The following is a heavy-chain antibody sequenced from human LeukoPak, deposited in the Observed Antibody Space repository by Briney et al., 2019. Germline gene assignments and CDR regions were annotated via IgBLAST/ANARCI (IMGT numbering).Heavy chain of an antibody. V-gene: IGHV1-18*01. CDR3: ARDGSDIVVVPAAEKTYYYYGMDV. CDR1: GYTFTSYG. J-gene: IGHJ6*02. Sequence: ASVKVSCKASGYTFTSYGISWVRQAPGQGLEWMGWISAYNGNTNYAQKLQGRVTMTTDTSTSTAYMELRSLRSDDTAVYYCARDGSDIVVVPAAEKTYYYYGMDVWGQGTTVTVSS. D-gene: IGHD2-2*01. CDR2: ISAYNGNT.